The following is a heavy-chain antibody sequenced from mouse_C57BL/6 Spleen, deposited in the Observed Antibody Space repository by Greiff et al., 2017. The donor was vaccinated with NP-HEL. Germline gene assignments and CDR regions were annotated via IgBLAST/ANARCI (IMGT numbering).Heavy chain of an antibody. CDR2: YPGSGNTY. Sequence: VQLQQSGPELVKPGASVKMSCKASGYTFTDYYMHWVKQKPGKGLEWIGEIYPGSGNTYYNEKFKGKATLTADTSSSTAYMQLSSLTSEDSAVYFCARRAYYSNSDFDYWGQGTTLTVSS. J-gene: IGHJ2*01. CDR3: RRAYYSNSDFDY. CDR1: YTFTDYYM. V-gene: IGHV1-83*01. D-gene: IGHD2-5*01.